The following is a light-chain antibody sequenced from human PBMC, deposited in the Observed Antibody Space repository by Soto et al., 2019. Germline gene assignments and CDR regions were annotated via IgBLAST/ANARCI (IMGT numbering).Light chain of an antibody. J-gene: IGLJ2*01. V-gene: IGLV2-11*01. CDR1: SSDVGGYDY. CDR3: CSYAGIYTP. Sequence: QSALTQPRSVSGSPGQSVTISCTGTSSDVGGYDYVSWYQQHPGKAPKLMIYDVSKRPSGVPDRFSGSKSCNTASLTISGLQAEDEADYYCCSYAGIYTPFGGGTKVTVL. CDR2: DVS.